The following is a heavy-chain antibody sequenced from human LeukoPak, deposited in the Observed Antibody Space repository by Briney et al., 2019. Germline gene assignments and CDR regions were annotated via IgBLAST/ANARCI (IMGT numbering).Heavy chain of an antibody. V-gene: IGHV1-18*01. CDR3: AGKGGYYYHFDY. Sequence: ASVKVSCTASGGTFKTYVFSWVRQAPGQGLEWMGWISAYNGNTNYAQKLQGRVTMTTDTSTSTAYMELRSLRSDDTAVYYCAGKGGYYYHFDYWGQGTLVTVSS. J-gene: IGHJ4*02. D-gene: IGHD3-22*01. CDR2: ISAYNGNT. CDR1: GGTFKTYV.